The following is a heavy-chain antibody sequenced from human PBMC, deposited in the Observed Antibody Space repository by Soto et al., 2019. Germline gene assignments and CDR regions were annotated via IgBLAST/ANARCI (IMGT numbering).Heavy chain of an antibody. CDR2: IYYSGST. Sequence: SETLSLTCTVSGGSISSSSYYWGWIRQPPGKGLEWIGSIYYSGSTYYNPSLKSRVTISVDTSKNQFSLKLSSVTAADTAVYYCARRGGGGFWSGYSKTHQYGMDVWGQGTTVTVSS. J-gene: IGHJ6*02. CDR3: ARRGGGGFWSGYSKTHQYGMDV. CDR1: GGSISSSSYY. V-gene: IGHV4-39*01. D-gene: IGHD3-3*01.